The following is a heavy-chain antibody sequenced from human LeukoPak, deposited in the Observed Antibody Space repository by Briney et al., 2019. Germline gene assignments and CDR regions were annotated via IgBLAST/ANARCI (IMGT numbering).Heavy chain of an antibody. CDR3: ARDREEWLVDYYYYYMDV. CDR1: GHTFTGYY. D-gene: IGHD6-19*01. CDR2: INPNSGGT. V-gene: IGHV1-2*02. J-gene: IGHJ6*03. Sequence: GASVKVSCKASGHTFTGYYMHWVRQAPGQGLEWMGWINPNSGGTNYAQKFQGRVTMTRDTSISTAYMELSRLRSDDTAVYYCARDREEWLVDYYYYYMDVWGKGTTVTVSS.